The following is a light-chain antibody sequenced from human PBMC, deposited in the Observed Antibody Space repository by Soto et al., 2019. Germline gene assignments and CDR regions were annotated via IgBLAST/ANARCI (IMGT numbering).Light chain of an antibody. Sequence: VVLTQSPATLSLSPGERATLSCRASQTVYNYFAWYQQKPGQAPRILIYDVSNRATGIPARFSGSGYVTDFTLTISSLEPEDFAVYYCQQRIDWPLTFGQGTKVEIK. J-gene: IGKJ1*01. CDR1: QTVYNY. V-gene: IGKV3-11*01. CDR2: DVS. CDR3: QQRIDWPLT.